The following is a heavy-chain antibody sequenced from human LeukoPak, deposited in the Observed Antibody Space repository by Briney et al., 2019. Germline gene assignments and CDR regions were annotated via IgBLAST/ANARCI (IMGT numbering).Heavy chain of an antibody. D-gene: IGHD3-3*01. CDR2: INPNSGGT. Sequence: GASVKVSCTASGYTFTGYYMHWVRQAPGQGLEWMGWINPNSGGTNYAQKFQGRVTMTRDTSISTAYMELSRLRSDDTAVYYCARDRGYDFWSGWVPHDYYYYMDVWGKGTTVTVSS. J-gene: IGHJ6*03. CDR3: ARDRGYDFWSGWVPHDYYYYMDV. V-gene: IGHV1-2*02. CDR1: GYTFTGYY.